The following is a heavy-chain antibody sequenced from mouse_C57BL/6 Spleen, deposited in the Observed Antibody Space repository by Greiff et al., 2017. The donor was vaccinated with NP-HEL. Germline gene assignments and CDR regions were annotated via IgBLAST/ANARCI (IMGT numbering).Heavy chain of an antibody. Sequence: VKLQQPGAELVMPGASVKLSCKASGYTFTSYWMHWVKQRPGQGLEWIGEIDPSDSYTNYNQKFKGKSTLTVDKSSSTAYMQLSSLTSEDSAVYYCARRDGYYEYFDVWGTGTTVTVSS. V-gene: IGHV1-69*01. D-gene: IGHD2-3*01. CDR3: ARRDGYYEYFDV. J-gene: IGHJ1*03. CDR2: IDPSDSYT. CDR1: GYTFTSYW.